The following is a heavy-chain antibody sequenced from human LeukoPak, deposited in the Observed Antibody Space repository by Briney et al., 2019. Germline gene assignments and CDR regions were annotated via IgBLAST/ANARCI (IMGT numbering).Heavy chain of an antibody. J-gene: IGHJ5*02. CDR2: IYYSGST. CDR3: ALVYASSWFDP. CDR1: GGSISSSSYC. V-gene: IGHV4-39*01. Sequence: SETLSLTCTVSGGSISSSSYCWGWIRQPPGKGLEWIGSIYYSGSTYYNPSLKSRVTISVDTSKNQFSLKLSSVTAADTAVYYCALVYASSWFDPWGQGILVIVSS. D-gene: IGHD2-8*01.